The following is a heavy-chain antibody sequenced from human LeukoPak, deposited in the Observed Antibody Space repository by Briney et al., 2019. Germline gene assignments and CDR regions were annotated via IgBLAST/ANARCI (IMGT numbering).Heavy chain of an antibody. CDR2: PLYDGTMA. CDR1: GFISRDYS. V-gene: IGHV3-30*04. CDR3: AKVRYCSGVNCYPDDN. D-gene: IGHD2-15*01. J-gene: IGHJ4*02. Sequence: GGSLRLSCAASGFISRDYSLHWSAQAPGRGRGWVAGPLYDGTMAYYADSVKGRFTISRDNSKNMLYLEMNSLSTEDTAVYYCAKVRYCSGVNCYPDDNWGQGTLVTVSS.